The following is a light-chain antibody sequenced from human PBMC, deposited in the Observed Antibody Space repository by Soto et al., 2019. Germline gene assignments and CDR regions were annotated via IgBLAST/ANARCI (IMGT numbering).Light chain of an antibody. V-gene: IGLV1-44*01. J-gene: IGLJ1*01. Sequence: QSVLTQPPSASATPGQRVTISCSGSNSNIGTNTVNWYQQLPGTAPRLVIYTNNQRPSGVPQRFSGSKTGTSASLAIGGLQSEDGADYYCSAYAGSNNFVFGSGTKVTVL. CDR2: TNN. CDR3: SAYAGSNNFV. CDR1: NSNIGTNT.